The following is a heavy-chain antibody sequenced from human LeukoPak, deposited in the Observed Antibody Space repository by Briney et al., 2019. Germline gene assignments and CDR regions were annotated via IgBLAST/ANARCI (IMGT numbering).Heavy chain of an antibody. CDR1: GYSFTSYW. Sequence: GESLKISCKGSGYSFTSYWIGWVRQMPGKGLEWMGIIYPGDSDTRYSPSFQGQVTISADKSISTAYLQWSSLKASDTAMYYCARHQPYYYDSSGYLGAFDIWGQGTMVIVSS. V-gene: IGHV5-51*01. CDR2: IYPGDSDT. CDR3: ARHQPYYYDSSGYLGAFDI. D-gene: IGHD3-22*01. J-gene: IGHJ3*02.